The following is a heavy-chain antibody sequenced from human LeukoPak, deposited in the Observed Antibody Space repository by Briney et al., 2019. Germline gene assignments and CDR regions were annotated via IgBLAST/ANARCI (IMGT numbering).Heavy chain of an antibody. CDR2: ISGGGDST. J-gene: IGHJ4*02. CDR3: ARDVSSGYPHHFDY. D-gene: IGHD3-22*01. Sequence: GGSLRLSCAASGFTFSSYAMSWVRQAPGKGLEWVSAISGGGDSTFYADSVKGRFTISRDNSKNTLYLQMNSLRAEDTAVYYCARDVSSGYPHHFDYWGQGTLVTVSS. CDR1: GFTFSSYA. V-gene: IGHV3-23*01.